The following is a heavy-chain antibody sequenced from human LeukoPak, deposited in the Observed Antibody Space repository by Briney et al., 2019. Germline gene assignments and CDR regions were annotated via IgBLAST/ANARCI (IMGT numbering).Heavy chain of an antibody. CDR3: ARGHRGAGSDDREYYFDY. V-gene: IGHV1-69*13. Sequence: GASVKVSCKASGGTFSSYAISWVRQAPGQGLEWMGGIIPIFGTANYAQKFQGRVTITADESTSTAYMELSSLRSEDTAVYYCARGHRGAGSDDREYYFDYWGQGTLVTVSS. CDR2: IIPIFGTA. J-gene: IGHJ4*02. D-gene: IGHD6-13*01. CDR1: GGTFSSYA.